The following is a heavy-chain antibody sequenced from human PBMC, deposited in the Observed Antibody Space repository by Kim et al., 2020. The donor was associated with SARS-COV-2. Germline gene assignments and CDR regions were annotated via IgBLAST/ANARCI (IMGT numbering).Heavy chain of an antibody. CDR2: INTNTGNP. CDR3: ASSMLYGVSSAFDL. V-gene: IGHV7-4-1*02. J-gene: IGHJ3*01. Sequence: ASVKVSCKASGHIFSSYAMNWVRQAPGQGLEWMGWINTNTGNPTYAQGFTGRFVFSLDTSDSTTYLQITSLKSEDTAVYYCASSMLYGVSSAFDLWGQGTSVTVSS. CDR1: GHIFSSYA. D-gene: IGHD2-2*01.